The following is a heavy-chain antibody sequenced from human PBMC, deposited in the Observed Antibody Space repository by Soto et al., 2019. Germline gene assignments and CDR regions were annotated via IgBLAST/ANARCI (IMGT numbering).Heavy chain of an antibody. CDR1: GGTFADFI. CDR2: IVPMFGTA. CDR3: ARNGTYSSYLGQYSGMDV. D-gene: IGHD6-6*01. J-gene: IGHJ6*01. Sequence: QVQLVQSGAEVKEPGSSVKVSCKASGGTFADFIMNWVRQTPGQGLEWMGGIVPMFGTATYAEKFKGRVTISATGSTSTAYMELTGLRSEDTAVYYCARNGTYSSYLGQYSGMDVWGQGTTVTVS. V-gene: IGHV1-69*01.